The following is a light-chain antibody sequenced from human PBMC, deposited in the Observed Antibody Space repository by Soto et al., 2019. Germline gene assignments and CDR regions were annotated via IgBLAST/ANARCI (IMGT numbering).Light chain of an antibody. Sequence: EIVLTQSPGTLSLSPGERATLSCRASQSVSSSSLAWYQQKPGQAPRLLIYGASSRATGIPDRFSGSGSGTDFALTISRLEPEDFAVYYCQQYGSSPRTFDQGTKWEIK. CDR3: QQYGSSPRT. CDR2: GAS. CDR1: QSVSSSS. J-gene: IGKJ1*01. V-gene: IGKV3-20*01.